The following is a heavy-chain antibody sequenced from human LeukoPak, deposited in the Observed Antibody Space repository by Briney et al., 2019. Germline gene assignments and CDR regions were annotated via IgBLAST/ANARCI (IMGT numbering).Heavy chain of an antibody. CDR1: GFTFGDYA. V-gene: IGHV3-48*03. CDR2: ISSYSSSI. J-gene: IGHJ6*03. D-gene: IGHD2-15*01. Sequence: PGGSLRLSCTASGFTFGDYAMNWVRQAPGKGLEGGSYISSYSSSIYYADSVQGRFAISRDNANNSVILHMNGLRAEDTAVYYCARGNTGYCDGPSCYNHFFFMDVWGKGTTVTVSS. CDR3: ARGNTGYCDGPSCYNHFFFMDV.